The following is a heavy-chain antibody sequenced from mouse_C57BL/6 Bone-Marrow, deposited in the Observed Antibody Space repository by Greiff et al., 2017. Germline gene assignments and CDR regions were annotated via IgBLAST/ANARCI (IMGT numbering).Heavy chain of an antibody. CDR1: GYSFTDYN. J-gene: IGHJ3*01. V-gene: IGHV1-39*01. D-gene: IGHD1-1*01. CDR2: INPNDGTT. CDR3: EPRYDGSSYGFAY. Sequence: EVQLQQSGPELVKPGASVKISCKASGYSFTDYNMNWVKQSNGKSLEWIGVINPNDGTTNYNQKFKGKATLTVDKSSSTAYMQLNSLTSEDSAVYYCEPRYDGSSYGFAYWGQGTLVTVSA.